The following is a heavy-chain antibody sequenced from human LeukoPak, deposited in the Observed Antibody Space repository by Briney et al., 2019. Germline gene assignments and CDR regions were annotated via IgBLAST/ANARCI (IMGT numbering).Heavy chain of an antibody. CDR2: ISASGGST. CDR3: AKPQQMANFDF. CDR1: GFIFSSYA. J-gene: IGHJ4*02. D-gene: IGHD6-13*01. Sequence: GGSLRLSCAASGFIFSSYAMTWVRQAPGKGLEWVSAISASGGSTYYADSVEGRFTISRDNSKNTLYLQMSSLRVEDTAVYYCAKPQQMANFDFWGQGTLVTVSS. V-gene: IGHV3-23*01.